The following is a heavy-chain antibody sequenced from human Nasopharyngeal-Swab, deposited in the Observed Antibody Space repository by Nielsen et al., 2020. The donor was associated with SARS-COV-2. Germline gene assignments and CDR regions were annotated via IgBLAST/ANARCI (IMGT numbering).Heavy chain of an antibody. CDR3: AREEAVAGRIDY. CDR2: INPSGGST. CDR1: GYTFTSYY. Sequence: ASVKVSCKESGYTFTSYYMHWVRQAPGQGLEWMGIINPSGGSTSYAQKFQGRVTMTRDTSTSTVYMELSSLRSEDTAVYYCAREEAVAGRIDYWGQGTLVTVSS. J-gene: IGHJ4*02. V-gene: IGHV1-46*01. D-gene: IGHD6-19*01.